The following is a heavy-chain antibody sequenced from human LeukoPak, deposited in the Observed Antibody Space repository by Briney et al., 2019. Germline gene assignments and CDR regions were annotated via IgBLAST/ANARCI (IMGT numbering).Heavy chain of an antibody. CDR3: AREGPLYDSSGYTIDY. V-gene: IGHV4-59*01. J-gene: IGHJ4*02. Sequence: SETLSLTCTVSGGSISSYYWSWIRQPPGKGLEWIGYIYYSGSTNYNPSLKSRVTISVDTSKNQFSLKLSSVTAADTAVYYCAREGPLYDSSGYTIDYWGQGTLVTVSS. CDR1: GGSISSYY. D-gene: IGHD3-22*01. CDR2: IYYSGST.